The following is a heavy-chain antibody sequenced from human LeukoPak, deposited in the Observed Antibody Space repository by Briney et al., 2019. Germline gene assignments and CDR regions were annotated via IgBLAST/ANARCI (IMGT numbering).Heavy chain of an antibody. CDR3: ARTPYYYDSSGYN. CDR1: GDSVTGYY. D-gene: IGHD3-22*01. J-gene: IGHJ4*02. CDR2: IYTSGST. Sequence: SETLSLTCTVSGDSVTGYYWSWIRQPAGKGLEWIGRIYTSGSTNYNPSLKSRVTISVDTSKNQFSLKLSSVTAADTAVYYCARTPYYYDSSGYNWGQGTLVTVSS. V-gene: IGHV4-4*07.